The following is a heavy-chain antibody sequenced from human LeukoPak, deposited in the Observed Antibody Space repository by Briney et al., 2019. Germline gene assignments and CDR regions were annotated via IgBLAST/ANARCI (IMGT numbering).Heavy chain of an antibody. J-gene: IGHJ4*02. D-gene: IGHD6-19*01. Sequence: GGSLRLSCAASGFTFSSYSMNWVRQAPGKGLEWVSSIGSSTSYIYYADSVKGRFTISRDNAKNSLYLQMNSLRAEDTAVYYCASGRIAVRQIPYYFDYWGQGTLVTVSS. V-gene: IGHV3-21*01. CDR3: ASGRIAVRQIPYYFDY. CDR1: GFTFSSYS. CDR2: IGSSTSYI.